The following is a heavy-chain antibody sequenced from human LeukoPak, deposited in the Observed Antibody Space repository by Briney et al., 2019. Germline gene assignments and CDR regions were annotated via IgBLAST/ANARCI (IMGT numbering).Heavy chain of an antibody. D-gene: IGHD1-26*01. CDR2: ISGSGVTT. CDR1: GFTFSSYA. CDR3: AKKVVVGATSPYSDFQD. Sequence: GGSLRLSCVASGFTFSSYAMSWVRQAPGKGLDWVSAISGSGVTTHYAGSVKGRFSISRDNSKNTLYLQMNSLRAEDTALYYCAKKVVVGATSPYSDFQDWGQGTLVTVSS. J-gene: IGHJ1*01. V-gene: IGHV3-23*01.